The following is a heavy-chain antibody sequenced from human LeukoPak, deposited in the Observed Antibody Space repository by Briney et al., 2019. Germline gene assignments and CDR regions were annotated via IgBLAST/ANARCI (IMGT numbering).Heavy chain of an antibody. Sequence: SLKIYCMGSGYSLTTYWIGWVRQMPGKGLEWMGLLYPDDSVTKYTPSFQGQVTISAEKSISTAYLQWSSLRASDTAMYYCARRGYCSGGSCFWYFDLWGRGTLVTVSS. CDR3: ARRGYCSGGSCFWYFDL. V-gene: IGHV5-51*01. J-gene: IGHJ2*01. D-gene: IGHD2-15*01. CDR2: LYPDDSVT. CDR1: GYSLTTYW.